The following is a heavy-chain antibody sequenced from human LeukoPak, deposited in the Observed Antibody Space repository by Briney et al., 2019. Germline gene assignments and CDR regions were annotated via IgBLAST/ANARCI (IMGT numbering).Heavy chain of an antibody. D-gene: IGHD6-13*01. CDR1: GGSISSYY. J-gene: IGHJ6*03. CDR2: IYDSGST. V-gene: IGHV4-59*01. Sequence: SETLSLTCTVSGGSISSYYWSWIRQPSGKGLEWIGYIYDSGSTNYNPSLKSRVTISVDTSKNQFSLKVSSVTAADTAVYYCARRAGYYYYMDVWGKGTTVTISS. CDR3: ARRAGYYYYMDV.